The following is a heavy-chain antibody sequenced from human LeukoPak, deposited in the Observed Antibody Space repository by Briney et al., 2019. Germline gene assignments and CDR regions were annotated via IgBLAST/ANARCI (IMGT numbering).Heavy chain of an antibody. D-gene: IGHD4-23*01. CDR1: GGTFSSYA. CDR2: IIPIFGTA. CDR3: ATGRTTVVTPPFDH. V-gene: IGHV1-69*01. Sequence: SVKVSCKASGGTFSSYAISWVRQAPGQGLEWMGGIIPIFGTANYAQKFQGRVTITADESTSTAYMELSSLRSEDTAVYYCATGRTTVVTPPFDHWGQGTLVTVSS. J-gene: IGHJ4*02.